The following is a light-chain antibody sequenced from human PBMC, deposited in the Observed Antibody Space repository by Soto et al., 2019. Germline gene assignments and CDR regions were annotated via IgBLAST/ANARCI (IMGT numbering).Light chain of an antibody. CDR1: SSDVGGYDH. Sequence: QSALTQPASVSGSPGQSITISCTGTSSDVGGYDHVSWYQQHPGKAPKLIIYDVSIRPSGVSNRFSGSKSGNTASLAVSGLQAEDEADYYCSSYTNKVTLVSGGGTKLTVL. CDR3: SSYTNKVTLV. V-gene: IGLV2-14*03. CDR2: DVS. J-gene: IGLJ3*02.